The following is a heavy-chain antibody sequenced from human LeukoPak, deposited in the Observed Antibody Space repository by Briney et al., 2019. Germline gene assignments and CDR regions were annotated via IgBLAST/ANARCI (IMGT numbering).Heavy chain of an antibody. Sequence: PGGSLRLSCAASGFTFSRYVMSWVRQAPGEGLEWVSAISSSGGNTYYADSVEGRFTISRDNSKDTLYLQMNSLRAEDTAVYYCASSYGDYYYFDYWGQGTLVTVSS. CDR2: ISSSGGNT. J-gene: IGHJ4*02. CDR3: ASSYGDYYYFDY. D-gene: IGHD4-17*01. CDR1: GFTFSRYV. V-gene: IGHV3-23*01.